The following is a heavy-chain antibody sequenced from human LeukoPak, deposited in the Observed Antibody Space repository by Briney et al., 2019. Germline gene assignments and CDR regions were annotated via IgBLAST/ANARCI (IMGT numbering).Heavy chain of an antibody. CDR2: ISPILGIT. D-gene: IGHD3-3*01. J-gene: IGHJ4*02. V-gene: IGHV1-69*02. Sequence: SVKVSCKASGGTFSCYTISRVRHGPGQGRELKWRISPILGITNYAEKVQGRVTNPADKSTSTAYMQLSSLRSEDTAVYYCASDHPRDLWSNFDYWGQGTLVTVSS. CDR1: GGTFSCYT. CDR3: ASDHPRDLWSNFDY.